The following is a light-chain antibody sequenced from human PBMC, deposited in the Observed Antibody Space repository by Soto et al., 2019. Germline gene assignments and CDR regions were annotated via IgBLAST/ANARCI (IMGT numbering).Light chain of an antibody. CDR1: SGHSRYA. CDR2: VNSDGSH. J-gene: IGLJ3*02. V-gene: IGLV4-69*01. CDR3: QTWGTGIRV. Sequence: QSVLTQSPSASASLGASGKLTCTLSSGHSRYAIAWHQQQPEKGPRYLMKVNSDGSHNKGDGIPDLFSGSSSGAERYLTISSLQSEDEADYYCQTWGTGIRVFGGGTKLTVL.